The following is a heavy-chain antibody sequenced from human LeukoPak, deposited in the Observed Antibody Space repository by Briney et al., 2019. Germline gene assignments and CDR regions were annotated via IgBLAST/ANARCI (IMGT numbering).Heavy chain of an antibody. CDR1: RILLTSYS. V-gene: IGHV3-21*06. CDR3: ARGYGDYGGSFEY. D-gene: IGHD4-17*01. J-gene: IGHJ4*02. CDR2: ISTSSTYI. Sequence: GGSLRLLCAASRILLTSYSMNWVRQATGGGLECVSSISTSSTYIYYADSVKGRFTISRDNAKNTLFLQMNSLRAEDTAVYYCARGYGDYGGSFEYWGQGTQVTVSS.